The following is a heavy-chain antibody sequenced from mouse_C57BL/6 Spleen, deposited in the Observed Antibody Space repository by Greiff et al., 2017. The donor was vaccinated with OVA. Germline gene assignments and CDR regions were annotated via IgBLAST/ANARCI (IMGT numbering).Heavy chain of an antibody. Sequence: EVMLVESGEGLVKPGGSLKLSCAASGFTFSSYAMSWVRQTPEKRLEWVAYISSGGNYIYYADTVKGRFTISRDNARNTLYLQMSSLKSEDSAVYYCTREEDYDDYIDYWGQGTTLTVSS. J-gene: IGHJ2*01. D-gene: IGHD2-4*01. CDR1: GFTFSSYA. CDR2: ISSGGNYI. CDR3: TREEDYDDYIDY. V-gene: IGHV5-9-1*02.